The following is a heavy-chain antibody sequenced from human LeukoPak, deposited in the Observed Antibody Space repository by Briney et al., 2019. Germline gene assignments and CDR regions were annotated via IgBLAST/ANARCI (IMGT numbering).Heavy chain of an antibody. CDR3: ARGHYDILTGPRHAFDI. Sequence: SETLSLTCTVSGGSISSYYWSWIRQPPGKGLEWIGYIYYSGSTNYNPSLKSRVTISVDTSKNQFSPKLSSVTAADTAVYYCARGHYDILTGPRHAFDIWGQGTMVTVSS. V-gene: IGHV4-59*01. D-gene: IGHD3-9*01. CDR1: GGSISSYY. J-gene: IGHJ3*02. CDR2: IYYSGST.